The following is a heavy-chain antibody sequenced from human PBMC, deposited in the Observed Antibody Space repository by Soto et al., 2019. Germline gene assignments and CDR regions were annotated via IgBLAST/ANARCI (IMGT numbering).Heavy chain of an antibody. CDR2: INWNGGST. CDR1: GFTFDDYG. Sequence: GGSLRLSCAASGFTFDDYGMSWVRQAPGKGLEWVSGINWNGGSTGYADSVKGRFTISRDNAKNSLYLQMNSLRAEDTALYYCARRYYYDSSGYYLDYWGQGTLVTVSS. J-gene: IGHJ4*02. CDR3: ARRYYYDSSGYYLDY. V-gene: IGHV3-20*04. D-gene: IGHD3-22*01.